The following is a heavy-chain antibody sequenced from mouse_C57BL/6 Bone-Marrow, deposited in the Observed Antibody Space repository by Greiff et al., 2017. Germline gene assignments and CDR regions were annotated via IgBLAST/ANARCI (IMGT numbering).Heavy chain of an antibody. CDR2: IYPGSGST. CDR1: GYTFTSYW. V-gene: IGHV1-55*01. J-gene: IGHJ4*01. CDR3: ARFGGIY. Sequence: LQQPGAELVKPGASVKMSCKASGYTFTSYWITWVKQRPGQGLEWIGDIYPGSGSTNYNEKFKSKATLTVDKSSSTAYMQLSSLTSEDSAVYYCARFGGIYWGQGTSVTVSS.